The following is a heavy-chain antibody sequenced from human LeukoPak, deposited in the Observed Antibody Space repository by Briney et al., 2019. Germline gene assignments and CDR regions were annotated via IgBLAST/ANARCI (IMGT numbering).Heavy chain of an antibody. Sequence: GGSLRLSCAASGFTFSSYAMHWVRQAPGKGLEYVSAISSNGGSTYHANSVKGRFTISRDNSKNTLYLQMGSLRAEDMAVYYCAREGYSSSWYYFDYWGQGTLVTVSS. CDR1: GFTFSSYA. V-gene: IGHV3-64*01. J-gene: IGHJ4*02. CDR2: ISSNGGST. CDR3: AREGYSSSWYYFDY. D-gene: IGHD6-13*01.